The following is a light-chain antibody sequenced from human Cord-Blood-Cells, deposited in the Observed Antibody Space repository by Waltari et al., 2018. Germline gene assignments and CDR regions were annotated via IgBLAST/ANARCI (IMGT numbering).Light chain of an antibody. CDR2: CAS. V-gene: IGKV3-15*01. CDR1: QSVSSN. CDR3: QQYNNWPPLT. J-gene: IGKJ4*01. Sequence: EIVMTQSPATLSVSPGVRATLSCRASQSVSSNLAWYQQKPGQAPRLLIYCASTRATGIPARFSGSGSGTEFTLTISSLQSEDFAVYYCQQYNNWPPLTFGGGTKVEIK.